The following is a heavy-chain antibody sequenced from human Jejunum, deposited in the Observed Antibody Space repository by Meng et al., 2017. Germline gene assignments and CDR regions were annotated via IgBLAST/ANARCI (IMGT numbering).Heavy chain of an antibody. CDR1: GFTFSNYA. V-gene: IGHV3-23*01. CDR3: ATSSYGTSWYYFDF. J-gene: IGHJ4*02. Sequence: GGSLRLSCAASGFTFSNYAMRWVRQAPGKGLEWVSGISGNGSTTYYAESVKGRFTISRDNSKNQLYLQMSSLEADDTAVYYCATSSYGTSWYYFDFWGQGKLVTVSS. CDR2: ISGNGSTT. D-gene: IGHD6-13*01.